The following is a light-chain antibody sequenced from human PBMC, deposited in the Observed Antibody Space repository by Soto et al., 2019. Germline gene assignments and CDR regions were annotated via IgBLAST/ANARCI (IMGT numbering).Light chain of an antibody. Sequence: EIVMTQSPSTLSVSPGERATLSCRASQTFSSYLAWYQHKPGQAPRLLIYGASTRATGIPARFSGSGSGTEFTLTISSLQSEDFAVYFCQQYHNWPGYTFGQGTKLEIK. CDR3: QQYHNWPGYT. CDR1: QTFSSY. V-gene: IGKV3-15*01. J-gene: IGKJ2*01. CDR2: GAS.